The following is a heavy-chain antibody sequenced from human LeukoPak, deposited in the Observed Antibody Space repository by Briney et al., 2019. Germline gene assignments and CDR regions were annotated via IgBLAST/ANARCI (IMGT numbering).Heavy chain of an antibody. Sequence: GGSLRLSCAASGFTFSSYSMNWVRQAPGKGLEWVSSISSSSSYIYYADSVKGRFTISRDNAKNSLYLQMNSLRAEDTAVYYCAREDINPFYYYMDVWGKGTTVTVSS. CDR3: AREDINPFYYYMDV. J-gene: IGHJ6*03. CDR2: ISSSSSYI. V-gene: IGHV3-21*01. CDR1: GFTFSSYS.